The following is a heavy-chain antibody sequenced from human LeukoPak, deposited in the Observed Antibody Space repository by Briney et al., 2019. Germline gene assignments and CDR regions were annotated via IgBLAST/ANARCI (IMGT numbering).Heavy chain of an antibody. CDR3: ARVAVDYGDYLRPYYFDY. J-gene: IGHJ4*02. D-gene: IGHD4-17*01. Sequence: SQTLPLTCTVSGGSISSGGYYWSWIRQHPGKGLEWIGYIYYSGSTYYNPSLKSRVTISVDTSKNQFSLKLSSVTAADTAVYYCARVAVDYGDYLRPYYFDYWGQGTLVTVSS. V-gene: IGHV4-31*03. CDR1: GGSISSGGYY. CDR2: IYYSGST.